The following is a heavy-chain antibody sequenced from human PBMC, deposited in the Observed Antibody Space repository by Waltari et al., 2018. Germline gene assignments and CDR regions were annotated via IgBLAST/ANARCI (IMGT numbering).Heavy chain of an antibody. D-gene: IGHD6-13*01. V-gene: IGHV3-30*02. Sequence: QVQLQQWGAGLLKPSETLSLTCAVYGGSFSGYYWSWIRQAPGKGLEWVAFIRYDGSNKYYADSVKGRFTISSDNSKNTLYLQMNRLRAEDTAVYYCAKDEVAAAVHSWGQGPLVTVSS. J-gene: IGHJ4*02. CDR1: GGSFSGYY. CDR2: IRYDGSNK. CDR3: AKDEVAAAVHS.